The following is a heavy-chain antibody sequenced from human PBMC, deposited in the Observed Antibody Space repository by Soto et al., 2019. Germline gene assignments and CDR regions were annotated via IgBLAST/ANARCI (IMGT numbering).Heavy chain of an antibody. Sequence: GGSLRLSCAASGFTVSSNYMSWVRQAPGKGLEWVSVICGGGATYYPDSVKGRFTTSRDNSKNTVYLQMNSLRAEDTAVYYCAKKSLGSITLPALYYFDYWGQGTLVTVSS. J-gene: IGHJ4*02. CDR2: ICGGGAT. D-gene: IGHD7-27*01. V-gene: IGHV3-53*01. CDR1: GFTVSSNY. CDR3: AKKSLGSITLPALYYFDY.